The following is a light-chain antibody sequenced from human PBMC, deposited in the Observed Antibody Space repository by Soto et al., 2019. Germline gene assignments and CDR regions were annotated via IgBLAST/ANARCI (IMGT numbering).Light chain of an antibody. CDR2: DVN. J-gene: IGLJ3*02. CDR1: SSDIGGYDC. CDR3: CSYAGDSVA. V-gene: IGLV2-11*01. Sequence: QSALTQPRSVSGSPGQSVTISCTGTSSDIGGYDCVSWYQQYPGRAPKLIIYDVNKRPSGVPDRFSGSKSGNTASLTISGLQAEDETDYYCCSYAGDSVAFGGGTKLTVL.